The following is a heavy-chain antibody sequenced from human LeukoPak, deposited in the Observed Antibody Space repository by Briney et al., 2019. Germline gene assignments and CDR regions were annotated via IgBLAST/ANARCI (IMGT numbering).Heavy chain of an antibody. V-gene: IGHV3-23*01. D-gene: IGHD3-9*01. Sequence: GGSLRLSCVASGFTFSSNVMIWVRQAPGKGLEWVSSIPASGGSTYYADSVKGRFTISRENSKNTLWLQMNSLRAEDTAVYYCARLHYDVLTGPFDYWGQGTLVTVSS. CDR1: GFTFSSNV. J-gene: IGHJ4*02. CDR3: ARLHYDVLTGPFDY. CDR2: IPASGGST.